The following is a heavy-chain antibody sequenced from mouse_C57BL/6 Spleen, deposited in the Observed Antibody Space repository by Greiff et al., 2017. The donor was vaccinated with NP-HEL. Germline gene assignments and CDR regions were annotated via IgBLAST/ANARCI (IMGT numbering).Heavy chain of an antibody. CDR2: IYPGDGDT. Sequence: VQLQQSGAELVKPGASVKISCKASGYAFSSYWMNWVKQRPGKGLEWIGQIYPGDGDTNYNGKFKGKATLTADKSSSTAYMQLSSLTSEDSAVYFCARTVVGNYAMDYWGQGPSVTVSS. CDR3: ARTVVGNYAMDY. J-gene: IGHJ4*01. V-gene: IGHV1-80*01. D-gene: IGHD1-1*01. CDR1: GYAFSSYW.